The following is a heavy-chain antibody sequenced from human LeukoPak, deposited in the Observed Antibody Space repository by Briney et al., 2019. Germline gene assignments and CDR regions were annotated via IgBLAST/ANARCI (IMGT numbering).Heavy chain of an antibody. CDR3: ARDDPIAAAGTFAVTDAAANYYYGMDV. CDR2: IIPIFGTA. V-gene: IGHV1-69*13. D-gene: IGHD6-13*01. J-gene: IGHJ6*02. CDR1: GGTFSSYA. Sequence: ASVTVSCTASGGTFSSYAISWVRQAPGQGLEWMGGIIPIFGTANYAQKFQGRVTITADESTSTAYMELSSLRSEDTAVYYCARDDPIAAAGTFAVTDAAANYYYGMDVWGQGTTVTVSS.